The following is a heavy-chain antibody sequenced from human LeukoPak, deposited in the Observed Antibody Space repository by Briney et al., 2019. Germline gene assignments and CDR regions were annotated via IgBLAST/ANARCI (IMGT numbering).Heavy chain of an antibody. CDR3: ASTMTTYAFGI. J-gene: IGHJ3*02. CDR2: INHSGST. V-gene: IGHV4-34*01. D-gene: IGHD2/OR15-2a*01. CDR1: GGSFSGYY. Sequence: SETLSLTCAVYGGSFSGYYWSWIRQPPGKGLEWIGEINHSGSTNYNPSLKSRVTISVDTSKNQFSLKLSSVTAADTAVYYCASTMTTYAFGIWGQGTMVTVSS.